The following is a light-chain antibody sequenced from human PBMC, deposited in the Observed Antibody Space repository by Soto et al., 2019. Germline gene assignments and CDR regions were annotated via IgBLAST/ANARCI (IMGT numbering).Light chain of an antibody. CDR1: DSDVGGYNY. J-gene: IGLJ2*01. Sequence: QSALTQPASVSGSPGQSITISCTGTDSDVGGYNYVSWYQQHPGKAPKLMIYRVYNRPSGVSNRFSGSKSGNTASLTISGLQAEDEADYYCSSFTNNNTPHVVFGGGTKVTVL. CDR3: SSFTNNNTPHVV. CDR2: RVY. V-gene: IGLV2-14*01.